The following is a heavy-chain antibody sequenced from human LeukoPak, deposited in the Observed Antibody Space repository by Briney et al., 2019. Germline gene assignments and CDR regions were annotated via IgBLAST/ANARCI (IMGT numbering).Heavy chain of an antibody. J-gene: IGHJ5*02. V-gene: IGHV1-2*02. D-gene: IGHD1-7*01. CDR3: ARGFRKTGTPVWWFDP. CDR1: GYTFSGYY. CDR2: INHNSGST. Sequence: ASVKVSCKASGYTFSGYYMHWIRQAPGQGLECMGWINHNSGSTNYAQKFHGRVTMTRDTSISTVYMELDRLRFDDMAVYYCARGFRKTGTPVWWFDPWGQGTLVTVSS.